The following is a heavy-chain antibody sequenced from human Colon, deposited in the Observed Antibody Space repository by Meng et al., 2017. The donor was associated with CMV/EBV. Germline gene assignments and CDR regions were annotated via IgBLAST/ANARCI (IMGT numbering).Heavy chain of an antibody. Sequence: SETLSLTCSVSGASVNSDNNYWSWIRQPPGKRLEFIGYVYYSGSTNYNPFFKGRVTISIDTSKNQFSLKLASVTAADTAIYYCTRGNTALWDNDHWGQGTLVTVSS. CDR1: GASVNSDNNY. D-gene: IGHD3-16*01. CDR2: VYYSGST. V-gene: IGHV4-61*01. J-gene: IGHJ4*02. CDR3: TRGNTALWDNDH.